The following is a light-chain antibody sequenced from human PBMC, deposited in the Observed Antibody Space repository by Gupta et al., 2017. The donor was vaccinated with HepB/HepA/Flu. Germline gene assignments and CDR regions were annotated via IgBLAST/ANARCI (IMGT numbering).Light chain of an antibody. CDR1: QDINRY. V-gene: IGKV1-9*01. CDR3: QNYLSDLFT. CDR2: DAS. Sequence: DINLHPSPSFLSASVGDRVTITCRASQDINRYVDWYHQAPGKAPKLLIYDASTLQSGVPSRFSGSGSGTEFTLTVSSLQPEDVGTYYCQNYLSDLFTFGHGTKVDIK. J-gene: IGKJ3*01.